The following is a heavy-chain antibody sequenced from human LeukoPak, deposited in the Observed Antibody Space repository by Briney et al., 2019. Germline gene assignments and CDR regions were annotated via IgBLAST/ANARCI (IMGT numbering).Heavy chain of an antibody. CDR2: IKQDGSEK. V-gene: IGHV3-7*01. Sequence: GGSLRLSCAASGFTFSSYWMSWVRQAPGKGLEWVANIKQDGSEKYYVDSVKGRFTISRDTPKNSLYLQMNSLRAEDTAVYYCAREGRTYYDFWSGYSYAFDIWGQGTMVTVSS. CDR1: GFTFSSYW. J-gene: IGHJ3*02. CDR3: AREGRTYYDFWSGYSYAFDI. D-gene: IGHD3-3*01.